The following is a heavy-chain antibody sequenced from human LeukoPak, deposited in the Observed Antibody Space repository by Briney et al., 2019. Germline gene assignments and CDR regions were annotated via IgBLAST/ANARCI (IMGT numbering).Heavy chain of an antibody. V-gene: IGHV1-3*01. J-gene: IGHJ5*02. CDR2: INPTNEKT. D-gene: IGHD6-13*01. CDR1: GYSFRNYG. Sequence: ASVKVSCKASGYSFRNYGMHWVRQAPGQRLEWMGWINPTNEKTKYSEKFQGRVTISRDTGASTVYMELSSLRSEDTAVYYCARLRRIAAAGKGWFDPWGQGTLVTVSS. CDR3: ARLRRIAAAGKGWFDP.